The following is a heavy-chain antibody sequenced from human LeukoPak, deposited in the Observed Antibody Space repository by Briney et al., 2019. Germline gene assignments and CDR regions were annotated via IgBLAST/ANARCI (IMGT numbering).Heavy chain of an antibody. V-gene: IGHV3-11*01. J-gene: IGHJ4*02. CDR3: ARGVAAAAGTFEY. CDR2: ISNSGSAI. D-gene: IGHD6-13*01. Sequence: PGGSLRLSCAASGFTFSDYYMSWIRQAPGKGLEWVSYISNSGSAIYYADSVKGRFTISRDNAKNSLYLQMNSLSAEDTAVYYCARGVAAAAGTFEYWGQGTLVTVSS. CDR1: GFTFSDYY.